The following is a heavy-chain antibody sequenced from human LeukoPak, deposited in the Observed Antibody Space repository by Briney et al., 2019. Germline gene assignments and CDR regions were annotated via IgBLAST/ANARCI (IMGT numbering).Heavy chain of an antibody. J-gene: IGHJ4*02. D-gene: IGHD3-3*01. CDR2: IYYSGST. Sequence: SETLSLTCTVSGGSISSGGYYWSWIRPHPGKGLEWIGYIYYSGSTYYNPSLKSRVTISVDTSKNQFSLKLSSVTAADTAVYYCARGGNYDFWSGYHIPYYFDYWGQGTLVTVSS. CDR1: GGSISSGGYY. V-gene: IGHV4-31*03. CDR3: ARGGNYDFWSGYHIPYYFDY.